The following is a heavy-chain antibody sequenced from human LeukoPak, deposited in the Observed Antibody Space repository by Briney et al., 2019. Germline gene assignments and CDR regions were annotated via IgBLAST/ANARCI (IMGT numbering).Heavy chain of an antibody. CDR1: GFTFSNYA. CDR3: AKVPYRIFGDCSSTSCYSYFFDF. Sequence: QTGGSLRLSCAASGFTFSNYAMSWVRQAPGKGLEWVSSIGGSGGSTYHEDSVKGRFSISRDNSKDTLYLQMNSLRAEDTAVYYCAKVPYRIFGDCSSTSCYSYFFDFWGQGTLVTVSS. CDR2: IGGSGGST. J-gene: IGHJ4*02. V-gene: IGHV3-23*01. D-gene: IGHD2-2*01.